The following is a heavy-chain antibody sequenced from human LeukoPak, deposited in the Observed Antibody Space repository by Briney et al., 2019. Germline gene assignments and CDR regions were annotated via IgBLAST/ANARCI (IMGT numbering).Heavy chain of an antibody. CDR3: ATSGNYYLKY. CDR1: ELTVSSNY. Sequence: GGSLRLSCAASELTVSSNYLSWVRQAPGKGLEWVSIIYTGGSTYYAESVKGRFTISRDNAKNALSLQMNSLRDEDTAVYYCATSGNYYLKYWGQGTLVTVSS. J-gene: IGHJ4*02. V-gene: IGHV3-66*01. D-gene: IGHD1-26*01. CDR2: IYTGGST.